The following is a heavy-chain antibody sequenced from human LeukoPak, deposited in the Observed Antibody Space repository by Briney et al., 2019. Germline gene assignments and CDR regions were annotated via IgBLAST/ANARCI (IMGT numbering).Heavy chain of an antibody. CDR1: GGSISSGSYY. Sequence: SETLSLTCTVSGGSISSGSYYWSWIRQPAGKGLEWIGRIYTSGSTNYNPSLKSRVTISVDTSKNQFSLKLSSVTAADTAVYYCASSLSITIFGVDQEPFDYWGQGTQVTVSS. J-gene: IGHJ4*02. V-gene: IGHV4-61*02. CDR3: ASSLSITIFGVDQEPFDY. CDR2: IYTSGST. D-gene: IGHD3-3*01.